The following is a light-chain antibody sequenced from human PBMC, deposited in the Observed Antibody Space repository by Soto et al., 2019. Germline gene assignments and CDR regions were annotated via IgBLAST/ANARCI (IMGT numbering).Light chain of an antibody. V-gene: IGLV1-40*01. CDR3: QSYDSSLSGAHVV. J-gene: IGLJ2*01. CDR1: SSNIGAGYD. Sequence: QLVLTQPPSVSGAPGQRVTISCTGSSSNIGAGYDVHWYQQLPGTAPKLLIYGNSNRPSGVPDRFSGSKSGTSASLAITGLQAEDEAEYACQSYDSSLSGAHVVFGGGTKLTVL. CDR2: GNS.